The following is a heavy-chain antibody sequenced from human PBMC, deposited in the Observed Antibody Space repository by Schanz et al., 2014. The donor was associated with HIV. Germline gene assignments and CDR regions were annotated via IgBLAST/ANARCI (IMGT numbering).Heavy chain of an antibody. V-gene: IGHV3-30*03. CDR1: GFTFSTYG. CDR3: ASTEYPYTTSSDYYYGMDV. CDR2: ISYDGSNK. Sequence: QVQLVESGGGVVQPGRSLRLSCAASGFTFSTYGMHWVRQAPGKGLEWVAFISYDGSNKYYADSVKGRFTISRDNSKNTLYLQMNSLRAEDTAVYYCASTEYPYTTSSDYYYGMDVWGQGTTVTVSS. D-gene: IGHD6-6*01. J-gene: IGHJ6*02.